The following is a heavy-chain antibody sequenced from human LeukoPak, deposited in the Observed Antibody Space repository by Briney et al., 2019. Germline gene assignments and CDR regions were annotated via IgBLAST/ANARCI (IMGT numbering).Heavy chain of an antibody. CDR3: ATLEMATIRGDY. Sequence: PGGSLRLSCVVSGFTFSSYGMSWVRQAPGKGLEWVSVVSGSGGSAYYAEYVKGRFTISRDNSKNTLYPQMNSLRAEDSAVYYCATLEMATIRGDYWGQGTLVTVSS. J-gene: IGHJ4*02. CDR1: GFTFSSYG. D-gene: IGHD5-24*01. V-gene: IGHV3-23*01. CDR2: VSGSGGSA.